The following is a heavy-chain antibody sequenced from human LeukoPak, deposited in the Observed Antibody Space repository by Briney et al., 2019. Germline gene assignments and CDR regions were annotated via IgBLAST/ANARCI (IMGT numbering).Heavy chain of an antibody. CDR3: AKMKMVATISLSDY. CDR1: GYSFASYW. D-gene: IGHD5-12*01. CDR2: IYPGDSDT. V-gene: IGHV5-51*01. J-gene: IGHJ4*02. Sequence: GESLKISCKGSGYSFASYWIARVRQKPGKGLEFMGIIYPGDSDTRYSPSFQGQVTISADKSISTAYLQGSSLKASDTAMYYCAKMKMVATISLSDYWGLGTLVTVSS.